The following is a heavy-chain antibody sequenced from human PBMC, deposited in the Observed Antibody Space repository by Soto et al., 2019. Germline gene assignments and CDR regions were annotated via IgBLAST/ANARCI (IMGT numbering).Heavy chain of an antibody. J-gene: IGHJ4*02. Sequence: PSETLSLTCTVSGGSISCHSWVWIRQPAGKGLEWIGRIYPSGSTSYNPSLRSRVTMSLDTSSNQIFLNLTSVTAADTAVFYCVRGRSYSVYDFWGRGTLVTVSS. D-gene: IGHD5-12*01. CDR3: VRGRSYSVYDF. V-gene: IGHV4-4*07. CDR2: IYPSGST. CDR1: GGSISCHS.